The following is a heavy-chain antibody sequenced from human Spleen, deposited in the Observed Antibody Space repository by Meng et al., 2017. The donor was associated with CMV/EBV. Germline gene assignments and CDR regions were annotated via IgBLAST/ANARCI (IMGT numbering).Heavy chain of an antibody. Sequence: GESLKISCAASGFTFSSHWMTWVRQAPGKGLEWVANINQDGSQKNYVDSVKGRFTISRDNAKNSLFLQMNSLRAEDTAVYYCAREGYSSSTALDYWGQGTLVTVSS. V-gene: IGHV3-7*01. CDR2: INQDGSQK. D-gene: IGHD6-13*01. CDR1: GFTFSSHW. J-gene: IGHJ4*02. CDR3: AREGYSSSTALDY.